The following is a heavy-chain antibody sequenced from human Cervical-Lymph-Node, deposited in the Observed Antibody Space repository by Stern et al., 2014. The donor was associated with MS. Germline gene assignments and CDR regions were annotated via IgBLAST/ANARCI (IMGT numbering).Heavy chain of an antibody. J-gene: IGHJ4*02. CDR1: GFTFKSYT. Sequence: VQLVASGGGVVQPGRSLRLSCAASGFTFKSYTMQWVRQAPGKGLEWVAVVIYNGTNKYYADSVKGRFTISRDNSKNTLFLQMNSLRPEDSAVYYCAKYAQSFDSWGQGTLVTVSS. D-gene: IGHD2-2*01. CDR3: AKYAQSFDS. CDR2: VIYNGTNK. V-gene: IGHV3-30*14.